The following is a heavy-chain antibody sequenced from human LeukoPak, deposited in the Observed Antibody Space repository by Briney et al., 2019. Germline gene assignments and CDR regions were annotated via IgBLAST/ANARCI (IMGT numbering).Heavy chain of an antibody. CDR3: ARDGWGYCSSTSCYMDYGMDV. J-gene: IGHJ6*02. V-gene: IGHV3-7*01. Sequence: PGGSLRLSCAASGFTFSSYWMGWVRQAPGKGLEWVANIKQDGSEKYYVDSVKGRFTISRDNAKNSLYLQMNSLRAEDTAVYYCARDGWGYCSSTSCYMDYGMDVWGQGTTVTVSS. CDR1: GFTFSSYW. CDR2: IKQDGSEK. D-gene: IGHD2-2*02.